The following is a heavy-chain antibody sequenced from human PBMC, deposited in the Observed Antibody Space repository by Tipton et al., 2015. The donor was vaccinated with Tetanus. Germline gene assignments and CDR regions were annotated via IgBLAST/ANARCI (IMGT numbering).Heavy chain of an antibody. CDR2: ISPFNENV. D-gene: IGHD3-10*01. V-gene: IGHV1-18*01. Sequence: QLVQSGAEVKKPGASVKVSCKASGYTFTHYGVNWVRQAPGQGLEWMGWISPFNENVNYAEKFQGRLTMTTDRSTATENMDLRSRGGEDTEVDYCGRGRGQGAHEKDEHWGKGT. CDR3: GRGRGQGAHEKDEH. CDR1: GYTFTHYG. J-gene: IGHJ4*02.